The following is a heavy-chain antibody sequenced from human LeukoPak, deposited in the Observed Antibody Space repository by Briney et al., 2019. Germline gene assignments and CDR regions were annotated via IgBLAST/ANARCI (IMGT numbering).Heavy chain of an antibody. D-gene: IGHD4-11*01. Sequence: SETLSLTCTVSGGSISSGGYYWSWIRQHPGKGLEWIGYIYYSGSTYYNPSLKSRVTISVDTSKNQFSLKLSSVTAADTAVYYCARVGLTTVTTWGMDVWGQGTTVTVSS. V-gene: IGHV4-31*03. CDR1: GGSISSGGYY. CDR3: ARVGLTTVTTWGMDV. CDR2: IYYSGST. J-gene: IGHJ6*02.